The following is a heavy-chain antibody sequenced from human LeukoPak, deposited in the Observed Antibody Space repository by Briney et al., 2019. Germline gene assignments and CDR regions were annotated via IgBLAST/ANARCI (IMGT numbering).Heavy chain of an antibody. J-gene: IGHJ5*02. Sequence: SVKVSCKASGFTFTSSAMQWVRQARGQRLEWIGWIVVGSGNTNHAQKFQERVTITRDMSTSTAYMELSSLRSEDTAVYYCAREDRITMVRGPKPPFDPWGQGTLVTVSS. D-gene: IGHD3-10*01. CDR3: AREDRITMVRGPKPPFDP. V-gene: IGHV1-58*02. CDR1: GFTFTSSA. CDR2: IVVGSGNT.